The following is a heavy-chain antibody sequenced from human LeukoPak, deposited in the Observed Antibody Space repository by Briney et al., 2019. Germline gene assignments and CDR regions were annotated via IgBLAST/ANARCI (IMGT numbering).Heavy chain of an antibody. V-gene: IGHV4-39*07. Sequence: SETLSLTCTVSGGSISSSSYYWGWIRQPPGKGLEWIGSIYYSGSTYYNPSLKSRVTISVDTSKNQFSLKLSSVTAADTAVYYCARGYGVPGVPLDWWGQGTLVTVSS. CDR1: GGSISSSSYY. CDR3: ARGYGVPGVPLDW. CDR2: IYYSGST. J-gene: IGHJ4*02. D-gene: IGHD3-3*01.